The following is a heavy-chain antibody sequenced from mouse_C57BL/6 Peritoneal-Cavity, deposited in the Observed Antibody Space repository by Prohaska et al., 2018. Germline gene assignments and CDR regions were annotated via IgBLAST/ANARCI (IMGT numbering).Heavy chain of an antibody. Sequence: QVQLQQSGAELVRPGTSVKEACKASGYAVNNYLIEWVKQRPGQGLEWIGVIDPSDSYTNYNQKFKGKATLTVDTSSSTAYMQLSSLTSEDSAVYYCARVGFAYWGQGTLVTVSA. CDR1: GYAVNNYL. V-gene: IGHV1-59*01. CDR2: IDPSDSYT. J-gene: IGHJ3*01. CDR3: ARVGFAY.